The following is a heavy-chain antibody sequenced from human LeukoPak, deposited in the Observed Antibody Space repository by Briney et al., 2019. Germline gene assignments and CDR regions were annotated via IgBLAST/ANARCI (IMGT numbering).Heavy chain of an antibody. Sequence: PSETLSLTCTVSGGSISSYYWSWIRQPPGKGLEWIGYIYYSGSTNYNPSLKSRVTISVDTPKNQFSLKLSSVTAADTAVYYCARPIGVSYNDAFDIWGQGTMVTVSS. CDR2: IYYSGST. CDR3: ARPIGVSYNDAFDI. V-gene: IGHV4-59*01. CDR1: GGSISSYY. D-gene: IGHD3-10*01. J-gene: IGHJ3*02.